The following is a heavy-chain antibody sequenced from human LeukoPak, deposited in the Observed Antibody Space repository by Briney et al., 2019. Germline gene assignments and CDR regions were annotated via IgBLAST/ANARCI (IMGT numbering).Heavy chain of an antibody. CDR3: ARVTAVAGTSVGVDA. J-gene: IGHJ4*02. V-gene: IGHV3-53*01. CDR1: GFTVSGNY. D-gene: IGHD6-19*01. Sequence: GGSLRLSCAASGFTVSGNYMSWVRQAPGKGLEWVSVIYSGGSTFYSDSVKGRFTISRDNSKNTLYLQMNSLRAEDTAVYYCARVTAVAGTSVGVDAWGQGILVTVS. CDR2: IYSGGST.